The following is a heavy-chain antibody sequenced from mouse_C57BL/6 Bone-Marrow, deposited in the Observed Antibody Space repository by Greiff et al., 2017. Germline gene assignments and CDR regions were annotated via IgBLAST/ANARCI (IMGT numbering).Heavy chain of an antibody. CDR1: GYSFTGYY. D-gene: IGHD3-3*01. V-gene: IGHV1-42*01. CDR3: ATLSSRVRGWFAY. CDR2: INPSTGGT. J-gene: IGHJ3*01. Sequence: VQLQQSGPELVKPGASVKISCKASGYSFTGYYMNWVKQSPEKSLEWIGEINPSTGGTTYNQKFKAKATLTVDKSSSTAYMQLKSLTSEDSAVYYCATLSSRVRGWFAYWGQGTLVTVSA.